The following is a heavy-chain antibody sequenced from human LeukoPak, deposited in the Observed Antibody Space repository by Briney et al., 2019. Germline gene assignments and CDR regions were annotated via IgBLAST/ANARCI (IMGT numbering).Heavy chain of an antibody. CDR3: VATAHLEY. J-gene: IGHJ4*02. CDR2: ISGSGAST. CDR1: GFTFSSYA. Sequence: GGSLRLSRVASGFTFSSYALNWVRQTPGKGLEWVSTISGSGASTYYADAVRGRFTISRDNSRNTLQLQMNSLRDEDTALYYCVATAHLEYWGQGTLVIVSS. D-gene: IGHD1-1*01. V-gene: IGHV3-23*01.